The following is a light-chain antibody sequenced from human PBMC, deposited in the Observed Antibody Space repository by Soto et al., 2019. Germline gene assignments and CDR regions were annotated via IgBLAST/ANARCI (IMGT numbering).Light chain of an antibody. Sequence: IVVTRASATLARASCEGGMLISGASQTIDNTLAWYQRKPGQAPRLLIYDASTRATGVPARFSGSGSGTDFTLTISSLQSEDFAVYYCQQYHHWPRPFGQGTKVDIK. V-gene: IGKV3-15*01. CDR2: DAS. CDR3: QQYHHWPRP. J-gene: IGKJ1*01. CDR1: QTIDNT.